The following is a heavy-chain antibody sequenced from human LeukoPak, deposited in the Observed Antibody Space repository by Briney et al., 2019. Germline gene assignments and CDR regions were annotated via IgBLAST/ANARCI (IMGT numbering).Heavy chain of an antibody. D-gene: IGHD3-16*02. CDR2: IYYSGST. CDR1: GGSISSYY. J-gene: IGHJ5*02. CDR3: ARGLIMITFGGVIVLDGFDP. Sequence: PSETLSLTCTVSGGSISSYYWSWIRQPPGKGLEWIGYIYYSGSTNYNPSLMSRVTISVDTSKDQFSLKLSSVTAADTAVYYCARGLIMITFGGVIVLDGFDPWGQGALVTVSS. V-gene: IGHV4-59*01.